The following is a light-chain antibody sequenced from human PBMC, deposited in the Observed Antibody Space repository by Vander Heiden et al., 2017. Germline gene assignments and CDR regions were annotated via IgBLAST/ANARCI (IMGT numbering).Light chain of an antibody. CDR1: QSIGDW. CDR3: QQYNSYWT. CDR2: KAS. V-gene: IGKV1-5*03. J-gene: IGKJ1*01. Sequence: DIQMTQSPSTLSASVGDRATITCRASQSIGDWLAWYQQKPGKAPKLLIYKASSLESGVQSRFSGSGSGTEFTLTISSLQPEDFATYYCQQYNSYWTFGQGTKVEIK.